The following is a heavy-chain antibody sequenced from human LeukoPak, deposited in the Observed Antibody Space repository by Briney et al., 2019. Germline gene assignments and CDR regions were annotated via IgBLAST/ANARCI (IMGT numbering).Heavy chain of an antibody. D-gene: IGHD6-19*01. CDR2: VNPNSGGT. CDR3: ARATSGWPTFDY. J-gene: IGHJ4*02. V-gene: IGHV1-2*04. Sequence: ASVKVSCKASGYTFTGYYMHWVRQAPGQGLEWMGWVNPNSGGTNYAQKFQGWVTVTRDTSISTAYMELSRLRSDDTAVYYCARATSGWPTFDYWGQGTLVTVSS. CDR1: GYTFTGYY.